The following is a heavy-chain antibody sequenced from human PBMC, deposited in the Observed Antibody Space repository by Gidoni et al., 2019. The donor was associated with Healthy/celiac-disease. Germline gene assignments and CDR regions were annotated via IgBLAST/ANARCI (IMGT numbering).Heavy chain of an antibody. CDR2: IYYSGST. CDR3: ARLDRDGSNFDY. J-gene: IGHJ4*02. Sequence: QLQLQESGPGLVKPSETLSLTCTVPGGPISSSSYYWGWIRQPPGKGLEWIGSIYYSGSTYYNPSLKSRVTISVDTSKNQFSLKLSSVTAADTAVYYCARLDRDGSNFDYWGQGTLVTVSS. D-gene: IGHD5-12*01. CDR1: GGPISSSSYY. V-gene: IGHV4-39*01.